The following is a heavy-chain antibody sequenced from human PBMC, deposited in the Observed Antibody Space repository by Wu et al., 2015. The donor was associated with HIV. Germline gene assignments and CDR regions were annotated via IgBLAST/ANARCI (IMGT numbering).Heavy chain of an antibody. Sequence: QVQLVQSGAEVKKPGASVKVSCKASGYTFTSYDINWVRQATGQGLEWMGWMNPNTDNTGYAQKFQGRVSMTRNTSIDTAYMELSSLRYEDTAVYYCVRGYYYGSGSHWFDPWGQGTLVTVSS. CDR3: VRGYYYGSGSHWFDP. J-gene: IGHJ5*02. D-gene: IGHD3-10*01. V-gene: IGHV1-8*01. CDR2: MNPNTDNT. CDR1: GYTFTSYD.